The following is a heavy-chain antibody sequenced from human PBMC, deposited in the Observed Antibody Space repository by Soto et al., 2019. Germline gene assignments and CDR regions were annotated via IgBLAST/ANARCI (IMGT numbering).Heavy chain of an antibody. CDR2: ISYDGSNK. J-gene: IGHJ4*02. V-gene: IGHV3-30-3*01. CDR1: GFTFSSYA. Sequence: PGGSLRLSCAASGFTFSSYAMHWVRQAPGKGLEWVAVISYDGSNKYYADSVKGRFTISRDNSKNTLYLQMNSLRAEDTAVYYCARITDLAAAGTGSGIGPDYWGQGTLVTVSS. D-gene: IGHD6-13*01. CDR3: ARITDLAAAGTGSGIGPDY.